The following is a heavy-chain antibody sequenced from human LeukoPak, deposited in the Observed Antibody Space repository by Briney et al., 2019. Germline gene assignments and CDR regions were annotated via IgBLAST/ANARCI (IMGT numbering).Heavy chain of an antibody. Sequence: SETLSLTCTVSGGSISSGDYFWSWIRQPPGKGLEWIGYIYYSGSTYYNPSLKSRVTISVDTSKNQFSLKLSSVTAADTAVYYCARARTTVTTLFDYWGQGTLVTVSS. CDR2: IYYSGST. CDR3: ARARTTVTTLFDY. V-gene: IGHV4-30-4*01. CDR1: GGSISSGDYF. D-gene: IGHD4-17*01. J-gene: IGHJ4*02.